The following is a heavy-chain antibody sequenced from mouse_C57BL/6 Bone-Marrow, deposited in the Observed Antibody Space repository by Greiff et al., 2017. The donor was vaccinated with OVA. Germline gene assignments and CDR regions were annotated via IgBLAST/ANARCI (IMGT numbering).Heavy chain of an antibody. V-gene: IGHV1-76*01. CDR2: IYPGSGNT. D-gene: IGHD1-1*01. Sequence: QVQLQQSGAELVRPGASVKLSCKASGYTFTDYYINWVKQRPGQGLEWIARIYPGSGNTYYNEKFKGKATLTAEKSSSTAYMQLSSLTSEDSAVYFGARSGFITTVVAGDFDYWGQGTTLTVSS. CDR3: ARSGFITTVVAGDFDY. J-gene: IGHJ2*01. CDR1: GYTFTDYY.